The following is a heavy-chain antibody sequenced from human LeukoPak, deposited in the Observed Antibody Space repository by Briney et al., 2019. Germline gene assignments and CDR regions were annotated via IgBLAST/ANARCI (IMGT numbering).Heavy chain of an antibody. Sequence: SVTVSCKASGFSFSISSMLWVRQARGQRLEWIGWLAVGSGNTNYAQKFQGRVTITRDMSTSTAYMELSSLRSEDTALYYCAAVFGSGYYYYVDYWGQGSLVTVSS. D-gene: IGHD3-22*01. CDR2: LAVGSGNT. CDR3: AAVFGSGYYYYVDY. CDR1: GFSFSISS. V-gene: IGHV1-58*02. J-gene: IGHJ4*02.